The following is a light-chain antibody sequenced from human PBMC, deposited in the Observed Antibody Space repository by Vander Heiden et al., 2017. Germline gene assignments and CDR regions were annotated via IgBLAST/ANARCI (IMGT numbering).Light chain of an antibody. V-gene: IGKV3-15*01. CDR2: DAS. Sequence: EVVMTQSPATLSLSPGERATLSCRASQIVNSKLAWYQQKPGQTPKLLIYDASTRATGISDRFSGDGSGTDFTLTISSLQSEDFAVYYCQQYHNWPPSTFGQGTKLEIK. CDR3: QQYHNWPPST. CDR1: QIVNSK. J-gene: IGKJ2*01.